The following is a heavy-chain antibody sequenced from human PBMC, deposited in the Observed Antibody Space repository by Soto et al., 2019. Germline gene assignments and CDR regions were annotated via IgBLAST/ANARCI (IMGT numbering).Heavy chain of an antibody. CDR2: ISYSGIT. D-gene: IGHD3-3*01. Sequence: QVQLQESGPGLVKPSETLSLTCTVSGGSISSYFWNWIRQPPGKGLEWIGYISYSGITNYNPSLKSRLTISVDTSNNQFSRTLTSVTAADTAVYYCARDPFPIFGMGRQWGLDVWGQGTTVTVSS. V-gene: IGHV4-59*01. CDR1: GGSISSYF. J-gene: IGHJ6*02. CDR3: ARDPFPIFGMGRQWGLDV.